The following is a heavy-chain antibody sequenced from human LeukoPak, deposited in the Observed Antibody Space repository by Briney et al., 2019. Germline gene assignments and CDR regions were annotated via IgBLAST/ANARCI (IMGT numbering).Heavy chain of an antibody. Sequence: ASVKVSCKASGYTFTGYYMHWVRQAPGQGLEWMGWINPNSGGTSYAQKFQGRVTMTRDTSISTAYMELSRLRSDDTAVYYCARPLLLWFGELYAWGQGTLVTVSS. J-gene: IGHJ5*02. V-gene: IGHV1-2*02. CDR1: GYTFTGYY. CDR2: INPNSGGT. D-gene: IGHD3-10*01. CDR3: ARPLLLWFGELYA.